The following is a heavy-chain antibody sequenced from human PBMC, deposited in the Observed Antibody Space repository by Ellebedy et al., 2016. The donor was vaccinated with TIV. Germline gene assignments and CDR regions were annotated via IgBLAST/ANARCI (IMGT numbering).Heavy chain of an antibody. CDR3: ARPARVGGRGIGGWFDP. CDR2: IYYSGST. CDR1: GGSISSSSYY. J-gene: IGHJ5*02. D-gene: IGHD3-10*01. V-gene: IGHV4-39*01. Sequence: GSLRLSXTVSGGSISSSSYYWGWIRQPPGKGLEWIGSIYYSGSTYYNPSLKSRVTISVDTSKNQFSLKLSSVTAADTAVYYCARPARVGGRGIGGWFDPWGQGTLVTVSS.